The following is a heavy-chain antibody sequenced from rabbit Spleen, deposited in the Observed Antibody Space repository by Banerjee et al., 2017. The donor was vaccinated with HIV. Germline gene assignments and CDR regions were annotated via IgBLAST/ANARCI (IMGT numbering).Heavy chain of an antibody. J-gene: IGHJ4*01. CDR3: ARGATNGNL. Sequence: QSLEESGGDLVKPGASLTLTCTASGFSFSSSYYMHWVRQAPGKGLEWIACIDVGSGSTYYASWAKGRFTISKTSSATVTLQMTSLTAADTATYFCARGATNGNLWGPGTLVTVS. V-gene: IGHV1S40*01. D-gene: IGHD1-1*01. CDR1: GFSFSSSYY. CDR2: IDVGSGST.